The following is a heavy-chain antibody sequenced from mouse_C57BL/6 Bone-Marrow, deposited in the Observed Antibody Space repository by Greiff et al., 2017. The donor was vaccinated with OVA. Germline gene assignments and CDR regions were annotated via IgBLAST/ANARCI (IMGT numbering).Heavy chain of an antibody. CDR2: INSDGGST. J-gene: IGHJ1*03. D-gene: IGHD2-1*01. CDR3: ARRGGNYGYFDV. Sequence: EVKLMESGGGLVQPGESLKLSCESNEYEFPSHDMSWVRKTPEKRLELVAAINSDGGSTYYPDTMERRFIISRDNTKKTLYLQLSSLRSEDTALYYCARRGGNYGYFDVWGTGTTVTVSS. V-gene: IGHV5-2*03. CDR1: EYEFPSHD.